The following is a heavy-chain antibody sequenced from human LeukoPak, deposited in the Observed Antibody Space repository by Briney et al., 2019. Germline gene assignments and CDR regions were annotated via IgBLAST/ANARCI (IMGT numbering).Heavy chain of an antibody. CDR3: ARTRPTQDTARRYWYFDL. CDR1: GYTFTGYY. CDR2: INPNSGGT. D-gene: IGHD5-18*01. V-gene: IGHV1-2*02. Sequence: ASVTVSCKASGYTFTGYYMHWVRQAPGQGLEWMGWINPNSGGTNYAQKFQGRVTMTRDTSISTAYMELSRLRSDDTAVYYCARTRPTQDTARRYWYFDLWGRGTLVTVSS. J-gene: IGHJ2*01.